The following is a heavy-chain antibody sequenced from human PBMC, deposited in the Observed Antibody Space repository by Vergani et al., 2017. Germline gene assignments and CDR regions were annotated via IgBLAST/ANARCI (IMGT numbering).Heavy chain of an antibody. V-gene: IGHV4-39*01. CDR3: ARRAGPTTDGVPYHAFDM. CDR1: GDSINRINYY. Sequence: QVQLQESGPGLVKPSETLSLTCTVSGDSINRINYYWGWIRQPPGQGLEWIGSIFYDGNAFYNPSLKSRVTISADTSKNQFSLILRSVTAADSAIHYCARRAGPTTDGVPYHAFDMWGQGTMVTVSS. CDR2: IFYDGNA. J-gene: IGHJ3*02. D-gene: IGHD1-26*01.